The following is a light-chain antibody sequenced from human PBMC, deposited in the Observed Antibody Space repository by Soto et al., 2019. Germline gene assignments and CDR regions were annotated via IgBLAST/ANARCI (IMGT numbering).Light chain of an antibody. CDR1: NSDVGGHNY. Sequence: QSALTQPRSVSGSPGQSVTISCTGTNSDVGGHNYVSWYQHHPGKAPKLMIYGVSKRPSGVPDRLSGSKSDNTASLTISGLQVEDEAEYYCCSYAATYILFGSGTKVTVL. CDR3: CSYAATYIL. CDR2: GVS. V-gene: IGLV2-11*01. J-gene: IGLJ1*01.